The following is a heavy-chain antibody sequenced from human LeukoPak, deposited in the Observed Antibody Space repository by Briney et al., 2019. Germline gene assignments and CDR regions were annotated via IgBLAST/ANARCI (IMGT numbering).Heavy chain of an antibody. J-gene: IGHJ4*02. V-gene: IGHV1-24*01. CDR1: GYTLTELS. CDR3: ATPLFAPSGYDYGVDY. CDR2: FDPGDGET. D-gene: IGHD5-12*01. Sequence: ASAKVSCKVSGYTLTELSMHWVRQAPGKGLEWMGGFDPGDGETIYAQKFQGRVTMTEDTSTDTAYMELSSLRSEDTAVYYCATPLFAPSGYDYGVDYWGQGTLVTVSS.